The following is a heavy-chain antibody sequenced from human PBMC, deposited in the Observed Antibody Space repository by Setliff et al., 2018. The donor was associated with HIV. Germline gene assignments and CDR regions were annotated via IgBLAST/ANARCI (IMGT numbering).Heavy chain of an antibody. CDR3: ARDSGARWLQGHFDY. CDR1: GYTFTSYY. J-gene: IGHJ4*02. Sequence: GASVKVSCKASGYTFTSYYMHWVRQAPGQGLEWMGVINPSDGSTSYAQKFQGSVTMTEDTSTNTVYMEVSSLRSQDPAVTAVYYCARDSGARWLQGHFDYWGQGTLVTVSS. V-gene: IGHV1-46*01. CDR2: INPSDGST. D-gene: IGHD5-12*01.